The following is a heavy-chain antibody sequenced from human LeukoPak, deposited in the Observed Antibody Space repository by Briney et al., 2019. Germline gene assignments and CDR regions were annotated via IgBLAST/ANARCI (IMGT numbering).Heavy chain of an antibody. Sequence: ASVKVSCTASRYTFTVYYMHWVRQAPGQGLEWVGWINPNSGATDYTQKFQGRVTMTRDTSISTAYMELSRLRYDDTAVYYCARDFGIFGTSRWTGLDYWGQGTLVTVSS. CDR2: INPNSGAT. V-gene: IGHV1-2*02. D-gene: IGHD2-2*01. J-gene: IGHJ4*02. CDR3: ARDFGIFGTSRWTGLDY. CDR1: RYTFTVYY.